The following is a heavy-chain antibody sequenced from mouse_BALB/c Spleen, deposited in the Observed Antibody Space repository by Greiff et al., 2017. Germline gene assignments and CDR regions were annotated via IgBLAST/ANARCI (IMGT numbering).Heavy chain of an antibody. D-gene: IGHD2-2*01. CDR2: IWSGGST. J-gene: IGHJ3*01. CDR3: ASGYEGFAY. Sequence: VQGVESGPGLVQPSQSLSITCTVSGFSLTSYGVHWVRQSPGKGLEWLGVIWSGGSTDYNAAFISRLSISKDNSKSQVFFKMNSLQADDTAIYYCASGYEGFAYWGQGTLVTVSA. V-gene: IGHV2-4-1*01. CDR1: GFSLTSYG.